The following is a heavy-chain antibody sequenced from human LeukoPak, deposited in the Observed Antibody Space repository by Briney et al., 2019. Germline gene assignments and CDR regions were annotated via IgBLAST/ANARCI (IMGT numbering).Heavy chain of an antibody. Sequence: GGSLRLSCAAPGFTVSSNYMNWVRQAPGKGLEWVSVIYSGGTTYYADSVKGRFTISRDNSKNTVYLHMNSLRAEDTAVYYCARGIAVPATIDYWGQGTLVTVSS. CDR1: GFTVSSNY. CDR2: IYSGGTT. CDR3: ARGIAVPATIDY. J-gene: IGHJ4*02. D-gene: IGHD6-19*01. V-gene: IGHV3-66*01.